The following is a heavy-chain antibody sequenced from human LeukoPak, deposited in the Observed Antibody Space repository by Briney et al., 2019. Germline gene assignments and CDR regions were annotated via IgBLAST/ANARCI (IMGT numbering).Heavy chain of an antibody. CDR2: SKSDGGT. V-gene: IGHV3-74*01. Sequence: GGSLRLSCAASGCTFSTYWRHWVRQAPGKGLVWVSRSKSDGGTNYADSVKGRFTISRDNAKKTASLQMNSLRPEDTGVYYCARAPSEIGGYYPEYFRHWGQGTLVTVSS. CDR1: GCTFSTYW. D-gene: IGHD3-22*01. J-gene: IGHJ1*01. CDR3: ARAPSEIGGYYPEYFRH.